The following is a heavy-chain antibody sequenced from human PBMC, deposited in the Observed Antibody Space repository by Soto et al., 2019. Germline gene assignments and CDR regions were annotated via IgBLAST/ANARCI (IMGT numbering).Heavy chain of an antibody. CDR3: ARGDSSDYSTTTPADY. J-gene: IGHJ4*02. D-gene: IGHD3-22*01. CDR2: IYPSDSET. CDR1: GYGFANFW. V-gene: IGHV5-51*01. Sequence: GESLKISCSGSGYGFANFWIGWVRQMPGKGLEWMGIIYPSDSETRYSPSFQGQVTISADKSINTAYLQWNSLKASDTAMYFCARGDSSDYSTTTPADYWGQGTQVTVSS.